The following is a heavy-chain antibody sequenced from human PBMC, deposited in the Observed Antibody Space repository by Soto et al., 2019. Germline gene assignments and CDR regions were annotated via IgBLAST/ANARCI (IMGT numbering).Heavy chain of an antibody. CDR1: GGSFSGYY. CDR3: ARVGGTLNYYYYYGMDV. V-gene: IGHV4-34*01. D-gene: IGHD1-7*01. J-gene: IGHJ6*02. CDR2: INHSGST. Sequence: PSETLSLTCAVYGGSFSGYYWSWIRQPPGKGLEWIGEINHSGSTNYNPSLKSRVTISVDTSKNQFSLKLSSVTAADTAVYYCARVGGTLNYYYYYGMDVWGQGTTVTVSS.